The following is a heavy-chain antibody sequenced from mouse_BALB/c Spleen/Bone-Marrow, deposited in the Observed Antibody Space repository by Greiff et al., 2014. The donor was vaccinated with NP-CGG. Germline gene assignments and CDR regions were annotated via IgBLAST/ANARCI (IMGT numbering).Heavy chain of an antibody. CDR1: GYTFTDYA. CDR3: ARSDGFDY. Sequence: QVTLKESGAELVRPGVSVKISCKGSGYTFTDYALHWVKQSHAKSLEWIGIISTYYGDASYNQKFKGKDTMTVDKSSSTAYMELARLTSEDSAIYYCARSDGFDYWGQGTTLTVSS. CDR2: ISTYYGDA. V-gene: IGHV1S137*01. D-gene: IGHD2-3*01. J-gene: IGHJ2*01.